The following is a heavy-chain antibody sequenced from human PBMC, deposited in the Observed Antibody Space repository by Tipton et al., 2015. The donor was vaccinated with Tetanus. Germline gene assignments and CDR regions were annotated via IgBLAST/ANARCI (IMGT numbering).Heavy chain of an antibody. CDR3: AKDQGKQQLFSYYYYGMDV. D-gene: IGHD6-13*01. CDR2: ISGSGDVR. J-gene: IGHJ6*02. V-gene: IGHV3-23*01. CDR1: GFSFRHYA. Sequence: SLRLSCAATGFSFRHYAMSWVRQAPGEGLEWVSVISGSGDVRKYADSVKGRFTISRDESTTTLYLQMNSLRAEDTAVYYCAKDQGKQQLFSYYYYGMDVWGQGTTVTVSS.